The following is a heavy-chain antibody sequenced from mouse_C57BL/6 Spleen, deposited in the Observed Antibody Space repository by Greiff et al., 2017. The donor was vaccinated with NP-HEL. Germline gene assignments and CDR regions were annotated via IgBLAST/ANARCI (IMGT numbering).Heavy chain of an antibody. D-gene: IGHD2-3*01. V-gene: IGHV5-17*01. Sequence: EVQVVESGGGLVKPGGSLKLSCAASGFTFSDYGMHWVRQAPEKGLEWVAYISGGSSTIYYADTVKGRFTISRDNAKNTLFLQMTSLRSEDTAMYYWARLNDGYAAWFAYWGQGTLVTVSA. CDR1: GFTFSDYG. CDR3: ARLNDGYAAWFAY. J-gene: IGHJ3*01. CDR2: ISGGSSTI.